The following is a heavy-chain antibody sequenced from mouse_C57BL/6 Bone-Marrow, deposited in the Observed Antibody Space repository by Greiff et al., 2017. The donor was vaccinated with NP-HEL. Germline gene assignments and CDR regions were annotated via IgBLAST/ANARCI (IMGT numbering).Heavy chain of an antibody. V-gene: IGHV1-76*01. J-gene: IGHJ2*01. Sequence: QVQLQQSGAELVRPGASVKLSCKASGYTFTDYYINWVKQRPGQGLEWIARIYPGSGNTYYNEKFKGKATLTAEKSSSTAYMQLSSLTSEDSAVYFCAGRWLLGYWGQGTTLTVSS. CDR2: IYPGSGNT. D-gene: IGHD2-3*01. CDR1: GYTFTDYY. CDR3: AGRWLLGY.